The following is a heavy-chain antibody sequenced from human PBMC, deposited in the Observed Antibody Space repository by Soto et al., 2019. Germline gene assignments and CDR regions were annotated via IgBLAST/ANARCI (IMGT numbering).Heavy chain of an antibody. CDR3: AKGGRNGYYANSDMDV. CDR1: GFSFTTYA. Sequence: GGSLRLSCAASGFSFTTYAMTWVRQAPGKGLEWVSGVSGTGNIYYADSVKGRFTISRDNSKNTLFLQMDSLRAEDTALYYCAKGGRNGYYANSDMDVWGKGTTVTVSS. CDR2: VSGTGNI. V-gene: IGHV3-23*01. D-gene: IGHD4-17*01. J-gene: IGHJ6*03.